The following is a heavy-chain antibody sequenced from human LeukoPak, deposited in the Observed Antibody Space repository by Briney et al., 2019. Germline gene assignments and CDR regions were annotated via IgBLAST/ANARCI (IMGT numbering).Heavy chain of an antibody. V-gene: IGHV7-4-1*01. CDR2: INTNTGNP. CDR1: GYSFTTYS. CDR3: AKVEGLCYSMSCYPDY. D-gene: IGHD2/OR15-2a*01. Sequence: APVKVSCKASGYSFTTYSISWVRQAPGQGLEWLGWINTNTGNPTYAQGFTGRFVFSLDTAVSTTYLQIYSLKAEDTAVYYCAKVEGLCYSMSCYPDYWGQGTLVTVSS. J-gene: IGHJ4*02.